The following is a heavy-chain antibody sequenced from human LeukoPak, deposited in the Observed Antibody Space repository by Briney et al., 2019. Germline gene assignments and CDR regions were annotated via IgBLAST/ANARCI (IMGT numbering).Heavy chain of an antibody. CDR3: ARDVWGSFPGASDI. CDR2: IYHSGST. D-gene: IGHD3-16*01. J-gene: IGHJ3*02. Sequence: PSQTLSLTCTVSGGSISSGDYYWGWIRQPPGKGLEWIGYIYHSGSTYYNPSLKSRVTISVDTSKNQFSLKLSSVTAADTAVYYCARDVWGSFPGASDIWGQGTMVTVSS. V-gene: IGHV4-30-4*08. CDR1: GGSISSGDYY.